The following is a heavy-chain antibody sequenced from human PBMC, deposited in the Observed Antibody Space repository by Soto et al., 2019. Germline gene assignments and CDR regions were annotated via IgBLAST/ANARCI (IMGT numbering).Heavy chain of an antibody. CDR2: INPSCGST. CDR3: MLVPEPFTRYYFAY. Sequence: ASVKVSCKASGYTFTSYYMHCVRQAPGQGLEWMGIINPSCGSTSYAQKFQGRVTMTRDTSTSTVYMELSSLRSEDTAVYYCMLVPEPFTRYYFAYWGQGTLVTVSS. CDR1: GYTFTSYY. J-gene: IGHJ4*02. D-gene: IGHD2-15*01. V-gene: IGHV1-46*01.